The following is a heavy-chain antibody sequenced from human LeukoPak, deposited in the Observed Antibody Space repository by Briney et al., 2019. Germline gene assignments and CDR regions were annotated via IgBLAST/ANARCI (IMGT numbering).Heavy chain of an antibody. CDR3: ARATKYSNRNWFDP. Sequence: GASVKVSCKASGDTFSSYAISWVRQAPGQGLEWMGGIIPIFGTANYAQKFQGRVTITADESTSTAYMELSSLRSEDTAVYYCARATKYSNRNWFDPWGQGTLVTVSS. CDR2: IIPIFGTA. D-gene: IGHD4-11*01. J-gene: IGHJ5*02. CDR1: GDTFSSYA. V-gene: IGHV1-69*13.